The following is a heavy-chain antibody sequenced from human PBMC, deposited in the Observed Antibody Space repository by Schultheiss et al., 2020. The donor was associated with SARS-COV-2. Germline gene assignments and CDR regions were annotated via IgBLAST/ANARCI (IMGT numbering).Heavy chain of an antibody. CDR3: ARIGGSGSEFDY. Sequence: SGPTLVKPTQTLTLTCTFSGFSLSTSGMRVSWIRQPPGKALEWLARIDWNDEKFYSTSLKTRLTISKDTSKNQVVLTMTNMDPEDTATYYCARIGGSGSEFDYWGQGGLVTVYS. CDR1: GFSLSTSGMR. D-gene: IGHD3-10*01. J-gene: IGHJ4*02. CDR2: IDWNDEK. V-gene: IGHV2-70*04.